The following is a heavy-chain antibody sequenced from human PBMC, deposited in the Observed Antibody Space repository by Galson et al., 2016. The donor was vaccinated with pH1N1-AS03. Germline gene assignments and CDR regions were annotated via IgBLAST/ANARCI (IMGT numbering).Heavy chain of an antibody. CDR1: GFTFSNAW. J-gene: IGHJ4*02. CDR2: VKRKTDGGTT. D-gene: IGHD6-13*01. V-gene: IGHV3-15*01. Sequence: LRLSCAASGFTFSNAWMSWVRQAPGKGLEWVGRVKRKTDGGTTDYAAPVKGRFTISRDDSKDTVYLQMDSLKASDTAIYYCARRISVTGREFEYWGQGTLVAVSS. CDR3: ARRISVTGREFEY.